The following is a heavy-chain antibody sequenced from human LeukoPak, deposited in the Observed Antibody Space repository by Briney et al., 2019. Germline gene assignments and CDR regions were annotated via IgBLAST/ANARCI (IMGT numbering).Heavy chain of an antibody. D-gene: IGHD3-22*01. Sequence: GGPLRLSCAASGFAFSSYAMSWVRQAPGKGLEWVSAISGSGGSTYYADSVKGRFTISRDNSKNTLYLQMNSLRAEDTAVYYCAKDSYYYDSGTGDYWGQGTLVTVSS. V-gene: IGHV3-23*01. CDR1: GFAFSSYA. J-gene: IGHJ4*02. CDR3: AKDSYYYDSGTGDY. CDR2: ISGSGGST.